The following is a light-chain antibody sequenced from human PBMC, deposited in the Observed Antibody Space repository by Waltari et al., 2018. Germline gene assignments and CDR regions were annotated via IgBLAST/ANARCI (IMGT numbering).Light chain of an antibody. CDR3: QQYGSTPWT. V-gene: IGKV3-20*01. CDR1: HSVSSRY. CDR2: GAM. Sequence: ENVLTQSPSTLSLSPGERVTLSCRASHSVSSRYLPWYQQKPGQAPRLLIYGAMNRATGIPDRFSGSGLATDFTFTISRLEPEDSAVYYCQQYGSTPWTFGQGTKVEIK. J-gene: IGKJ1*01.